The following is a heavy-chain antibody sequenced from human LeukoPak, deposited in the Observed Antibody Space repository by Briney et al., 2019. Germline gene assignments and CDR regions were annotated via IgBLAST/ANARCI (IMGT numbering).Heavy chain of an antibody. CDR2: IGIDSGNT. CDR3: AREGGYSGDYYYYMDV. Sequence: GGSLRLSCAASGFTFSDYSMNWVRQAPGKGLEWISYIGIDSGNTNYADSVKGRFTISGDKAKNSLYLQMNSLRVEDTAVYYCAREGGYSGDYYYYMDVWGKGTTVTVSS. J-gene: IGHJ6*03. D-gene: IGHD2-15*01. V-gene: IGHV3-48*01. CDR1: GFTFSDYS.